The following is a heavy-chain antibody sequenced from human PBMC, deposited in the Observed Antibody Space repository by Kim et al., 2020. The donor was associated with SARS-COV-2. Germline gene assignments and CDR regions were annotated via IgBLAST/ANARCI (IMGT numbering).Heavy chain of an antibody. Sequence: GESLKISCKGSAYSFTGYWIGWVRQMPGKGLEWMGIIYPGDSDTKYGPSFQGRVTISTGGSLSTVYLQWSTLKASDTAMYYCARLRGPRWYDAFEIWGQGTMVTVSS. D-gene: IGHD2-15*01. CDR2: IYPGDSDT. V-gene: IGHV5-51*01. CDR3: ARLRGPRWYDAFEI. CDR1: AYSFTGYW. J-gene: IGHJ3*02.